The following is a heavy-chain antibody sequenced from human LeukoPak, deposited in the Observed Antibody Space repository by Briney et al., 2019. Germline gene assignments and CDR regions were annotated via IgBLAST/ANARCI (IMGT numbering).Heavy chain of an antibody. CDR2: IYYSGST. CDR1: GDSISNRNSY. V-gene: IGHV4-61*05. Sequence: NPSETLSLTCSVSGDSISNRNSYWVWIRQPPGKGLEWIGYIYYSGSTNYNPSLKSRVTISVDTSKNQFSLKLSSVTAADTAVYYCARVGVDYGDYNLDYWGQGTLVTVSS. D-gene: IGHD4-17*01. J-gene: IGHJ4*02. CDR3: ARVGVDYGDYNLDY.